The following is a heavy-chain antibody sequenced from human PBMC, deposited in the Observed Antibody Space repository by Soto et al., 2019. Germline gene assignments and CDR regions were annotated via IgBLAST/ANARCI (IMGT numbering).Heavy chain of an antibody. D-gene: IGHD2-15*01. V-gene: IGHV3-13*01. CDR1: GFTFSSYD. J-gene: IGHJ3*02. CDR2: IGTAGDT. CDR3: ARGPTEYCSGGSCYRDGAFDI. Sequence: VGSLRLSCAASGFTFSSYDMHWVRQATGKGLEWVSAIGTAGDTYYPGSVKGRFTISRENAKNSLYLQMNSLRAGDTAVYYCARGPTEYCSGGSCYRDGAFDIWGQGTMVTVSS.